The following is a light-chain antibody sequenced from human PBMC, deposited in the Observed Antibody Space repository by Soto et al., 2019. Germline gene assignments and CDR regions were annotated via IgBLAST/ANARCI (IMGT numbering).Light chain of an antibody. Sequence: QPVLTQPASVSGSPGQSITISCTGTSSDVGSYNLVSWYQQHPGKAPKLMIYEGSKRPSGVSNRFSGSKSDNTASLTISGLQAEDETDYYCCSYAAGSTYVFGTGTKVTVL. CDR1: SSDVGSYNL. V-gene: IGLV2-23*01. CDR3: CSYAAGSTYV. J-gene: IGLJ1*01. CDR2: EGS.